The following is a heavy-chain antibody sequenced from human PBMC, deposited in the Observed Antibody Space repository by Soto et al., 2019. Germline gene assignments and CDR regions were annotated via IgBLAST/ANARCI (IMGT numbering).Heavy chain of an antibody. CDR3: AREGRYCSGGSCKDRRAFVI. D-gene: IGHD2-15*01. Sequence: QVQLVQSGAEVKKPGSSVKVSCKASGGTFSSYAISWVRQAPGQGLEWMGGIIPIFGTANYAQKFQGRVTITADESTSTAYMELSSLRSEDTAVYYCAREGRYCSGGSCKDRRAFVIWGQGTMVTVSS. V-gene: IGHV1-69*01. CDR1: GGTFSSYA. CDR2: IIPIFGTA. J-gene: IGHJ3*02.